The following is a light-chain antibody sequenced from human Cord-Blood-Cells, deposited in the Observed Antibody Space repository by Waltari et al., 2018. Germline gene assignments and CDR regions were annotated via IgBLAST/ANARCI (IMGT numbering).Light chain of an antibody. CDR3: QQSYSTAALT. Sequence: DIQMTQSPSSLSASVGDRVTITCRASQSIRSYLNWYQQKTGKAPKLLLYAASSLQSGVPSRFSGSGSGTEFTLTISSLQPEDFATYYGQQSYSTAALTFGGGTKVEIK. CDR1: QSIRSY. CDR2: AAS. V-gene: IGKV1-39*01. J-gene: IGKJ4*01.